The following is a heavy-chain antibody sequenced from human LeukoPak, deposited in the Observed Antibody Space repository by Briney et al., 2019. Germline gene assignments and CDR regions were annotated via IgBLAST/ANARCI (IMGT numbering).Heavy chain of an antibody. V-gene: IGHV4-34*01. J-gene: IGHJ2*01. Sequence: SETLSLTCAVYGGSFSGYYWSWIRQPPGKGLEWIGEINHSGSTNYNPSLKSRVTISVDTSKNQFSLKLSSVTAADTAVYYCARDRGLMGLRYFDLWGRGTLVTVPS. CDR3: ARDRGLMGLRYFDL. CDR1: GGSFSGYY. CDR2: INHSGST. D-gene: IGHD2-8*01.